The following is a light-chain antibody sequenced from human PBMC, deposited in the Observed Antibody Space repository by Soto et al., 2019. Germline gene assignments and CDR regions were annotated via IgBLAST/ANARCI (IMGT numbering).Light chain of an antibody. V-gene: IGLV2-14*01. CDR3: SSYTSSSTLVV. CDR1: SSDVGGYNY. J-gene: IGLJ2*01. CDR2: DVS. Sequence: QFALTQPASVSGSPGQSITISCTGTSSDVGGYNYVSWYQQHPGKAPKLMIYDVSNRPSGVSNRFSGSKSGNTASLTISGLPAEDEADYSCSSYTSSSTLVVFGGGTKLTVL.